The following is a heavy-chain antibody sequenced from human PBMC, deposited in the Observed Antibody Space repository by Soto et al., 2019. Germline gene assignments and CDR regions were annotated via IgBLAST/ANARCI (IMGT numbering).Heavy chain of an antibody. CDR3: VRAMDFTTYFDS. V-gene: IGHV2-5*02. CDR1: GFSVSRDGVG. Sequence: SGPTLVNPTQTLTLTCSFSGFSVSRDGVGVGWIRQPPGKALEWLTLVYWEDDQSSNPSLKNRLSITKDTSRNQVVLTMTNIVPLDTATYYCVRAMDFTTYFDSWGQGIQVTVSS. D-gene: IGHD2-2*03. CDR2: VYWEDDQ. J-gene: IGHJ4*02.